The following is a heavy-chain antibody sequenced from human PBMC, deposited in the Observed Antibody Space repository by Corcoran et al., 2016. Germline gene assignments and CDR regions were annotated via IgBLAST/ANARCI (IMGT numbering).Heavy chain of an antibody. Sequence: EVQLVESGGGLVKPGGSLRLSCAASGFTFSSYSMNWVRQAPGKGLEWVSSISSSSSYIYYADSVKGRCTISRDNAKNSLYLQMNSLRAEDTAVYYCARVRDGYKNDAFDIWGQGTMVTVSS. CDR1: GFTFSSYS. V-gene: IGHV3-21*01. CDR3: ARVRDGYKNDAFDI. J-gene: IGHJ3*02. D-gene: IGHD5-12*01. CDR2: ISSSSSYI.